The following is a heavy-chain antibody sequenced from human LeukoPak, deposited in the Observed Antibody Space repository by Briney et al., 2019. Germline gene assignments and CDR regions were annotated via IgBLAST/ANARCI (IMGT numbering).Heavy chain of an antibody. Sequence: GRSLRLSCVASGFTFTHYAMHWVRQAPGKGLEWVAVISYDGKNKYYGDSVKGRFTISRDSSRNTLYLQVNSLRVEDTAVYYCARDSTIFAVRMIDYWGLGTLVTVSS. V-gene: IGHV3-30*03. CDR1: GFTFTHYA. CDR3: ARDSTIFAVRMIDY. J-gene: IGHJ4*02. CDR2: ISYDGKNK. D-gene: IGHD3-3*01.